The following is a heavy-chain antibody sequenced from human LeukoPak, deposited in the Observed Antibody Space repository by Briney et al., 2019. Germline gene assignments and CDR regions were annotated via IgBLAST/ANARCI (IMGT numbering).Heavy chain of an antibody. CDR1: GYTFTVYY. Sequence: ASVKVSCKASGYTFTVYYMHWVRQAPAQGLEWVGWINPNSGGTNYAQKFQGRVTMTRDTSTSTVYMELSSLRSEDTAVYYCARDRVPRNIVVVVAATLRYDAFDIWGQGTMVTVSS. J-gene: IGHJ3*02. CDR3: ARDRVPRNIVVVVAATLRYDAFDI. D-gene: IGHD2-15*01. V-gene: IGHV1-2*02. CDR2: INPNSGGT.